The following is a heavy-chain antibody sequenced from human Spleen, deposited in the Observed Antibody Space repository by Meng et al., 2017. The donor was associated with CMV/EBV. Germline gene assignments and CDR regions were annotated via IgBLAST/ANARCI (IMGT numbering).Heavy chain of an antibody. CDR3: ARMGADYRTFNYYYYDLDV. D-gene: IGHD4-11*01. CDR2: ISYDGKNK. J-gene: IGHJ6*02. CDR1: GITVTSYA. V-gene: IGHV3-30*09. Sequence: GESLKISCAVSGITVTSYAMHWVRQAPGKGLEWVAGISYDGKNKYYVDSVKGRLAISRDNSENTLYLQMSSLRPEDTAVYYCARMGADYRTFNYYYYDLDVWGQGTAVTVSS.